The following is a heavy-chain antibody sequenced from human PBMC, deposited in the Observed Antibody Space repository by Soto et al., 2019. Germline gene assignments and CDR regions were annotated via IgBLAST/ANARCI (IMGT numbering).Heavy chain of an antibody. Sequence: EAQLMQSGGGLVQPGGSLRLSCAASGFTFSSYEMNWVRQAPGKGLEWVSYISSSGSTIYYADSVKGRFTISRDNAKNSLYLQMNSLRAEDTAVYYCVRGGYASASRGDYWGRGTLVTVSS. V-gene: IGHV3-48*03. CDR3: VRGGYASASRGDY. CDR1: GFTFSSYE. CDR2: ISSSGSTI. J-gene: IGHJ4*02. D-gene: IGHD2-8*01.